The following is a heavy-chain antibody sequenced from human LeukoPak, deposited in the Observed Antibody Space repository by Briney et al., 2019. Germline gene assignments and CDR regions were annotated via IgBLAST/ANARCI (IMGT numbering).Heavy chain of an antibody. J-gene: IGHJ3*02. CDR3: ASSPGSLGNFDI. CDR2: IYNDESSI. V-gene: IGHV3-74*01. CDR1: GFTFSTYW. D-gene: IGHD3-16*01. Sequence: PGGSLRLSCAASGFTFSTYWMHWVRQAPGKGLVWVSRIYNDESSINYADSVKGRFTISRDNAKNTLYLQMNSLRAEDTAVYFCASSPGSLGNFDIWSQGTMVTVSS.